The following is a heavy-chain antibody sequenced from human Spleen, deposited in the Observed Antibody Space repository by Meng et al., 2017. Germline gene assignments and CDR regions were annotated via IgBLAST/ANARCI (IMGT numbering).Heavy chain of an antibody. J-gene: IGHJ4*02. CDR1: GFTFSRYW. Sequence: LQLVEPGGGVVQPGRSLRLSCAASGFTFSRYWMHWVRQVPGQGLVWVSRINPDGSSTSYADSVKGRFTISRNNAKNTLYLQMTSLRAEDTAVYYCSKDYTGSDDYWGQGTLVTVSS. V-gene: IGHV3-74*01. CDR2: INPDGSST. CDR3: SKDYTGSDDY. D-gene: IGHD5-12*01.